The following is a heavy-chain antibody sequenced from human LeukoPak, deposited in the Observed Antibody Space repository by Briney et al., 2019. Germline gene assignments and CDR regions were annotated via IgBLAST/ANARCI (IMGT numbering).Heavy chain of an antibody. CDR2: IIPIFGTA. J-gene: IGHJ4*02. D-gene: IGHD2-15*01. V-gene: IGHV1-69*13. CDR3: ARDGGGSCFN. Sequence: ASVKVSCKASGGTLSSYAISWVRQAPGQGLEWMGGIIPIFGTANYAQKFQGRVTITADESTSTAFMELSSLRSEDTAVYYCARDGGGSCFNWGQGTLVTVSS. CDR1: GGTLSSYA.